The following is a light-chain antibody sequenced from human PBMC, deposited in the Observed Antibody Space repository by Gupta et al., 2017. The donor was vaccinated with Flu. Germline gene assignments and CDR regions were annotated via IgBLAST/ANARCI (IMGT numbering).Light chain of an antibody. Sequence: QSLLTQPPSVSGAPGQRVTISCTGGSSNIGAHYDVNWYQQVPGRAPKLLIYRESNRPSGVPDRFSGSRSGTSASLAITGLQAEDEADYYCQSYDSSLSVAFGGGTKLTVL. J-gene: IGLJ2*01. V-gene: IGLV1-40*01. CDR3: QSYDSSLSVA. CDR2: RES. CDR1: SSNIGAHYD.